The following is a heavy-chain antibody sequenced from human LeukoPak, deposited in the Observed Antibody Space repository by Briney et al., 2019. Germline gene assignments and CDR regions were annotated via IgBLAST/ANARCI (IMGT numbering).Heavy chain of an antibody. CDR1: GGSFSGYY. CDR2: INRSGST. Sequence: PSETLSLTCAVYGGSFSGYYWSWIRQPPGKGLEWIGEINRSGSTNYNPSLKSRVTISVDTSKNQFSLKLSSVTAADTAVYYCARGQITMVRGVIIRHAFDIWGQGTMVTVSS. V-gene: IGHV4-34*01. D-gene: IGHD3-10*01. CDR3: ARGQITMVRGVIIRHAFDI. J-gene: IGHJ3*02.